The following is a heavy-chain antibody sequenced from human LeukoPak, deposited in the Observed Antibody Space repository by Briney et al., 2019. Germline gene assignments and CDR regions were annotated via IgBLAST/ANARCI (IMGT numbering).Heavy chain of an antibody. V-gene: IGHV1-2*04. J-gene: IGHJ6*02. D-gene: IGHD3-3*01. CDR3: ASTAGTMEWSYTYGMDV. Sequence: ASVKVSCKASGYTFTGYYMHWVRQAPGQGLEWMGWINPNSGGTNYAQKFQGWVTMTRDTSISTAYMELSRLRSDDTAVYYCASTAGTMEWSYTYGMDVWGQGTTVTVSS. CDR1: GYTFTGYY. CDR2: INPNSGGT.